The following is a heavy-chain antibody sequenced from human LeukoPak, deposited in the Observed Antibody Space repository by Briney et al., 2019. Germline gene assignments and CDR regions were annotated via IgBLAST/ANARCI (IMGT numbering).Heavy chain of an antibody. CDR1: GGTLSSYA. CDR2: IIPIYGTA. Sequence: SVKVSCKASGGTLSSYAISWVRQAPGQGLEWMGGIIPIYGTANYAQKVQGRVTITADKSTSTFYMELSGLRSEDTAVYYCARVSPNTVTTLQYFDYWGQGTLVTVSS. D-gene: IGHD4-17*01. J-gene: IGHJ4*02. CDR3: ARVSPNTVTTLQYFDY. V-gene: IGHV1-69*06.